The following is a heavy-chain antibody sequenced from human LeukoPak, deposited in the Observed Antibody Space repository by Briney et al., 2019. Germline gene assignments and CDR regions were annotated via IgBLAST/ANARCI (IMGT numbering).Heavy chain of an antibody. CDR3: ASHCSSTSCLDY. V-gene: IGHV3-21*01. CDR2: ISSSSSYI. D-gene: IGHD2-2*01. CDR1: GFTFSSYS. J-gene: IGHJ4*02. Sequence: GGSLRLSCAASGFTFSSYSMNWVRQAPGKGLEWVSSISSSSSYIYYADSVKGRFTISRDNAKNSLYLQMNSLRAEDTAVYYCASHCSSTSCLDYWGQGTLVTVSS.